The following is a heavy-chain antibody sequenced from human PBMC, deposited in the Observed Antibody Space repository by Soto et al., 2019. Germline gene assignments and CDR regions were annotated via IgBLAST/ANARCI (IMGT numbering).Heavy chain of an antibody. D-gene: IGHD1-7*01. V-gene: IGHV4-4*02. CDR2: IYRTGST. Sequence: SETLSLTCAVSGGSFTSNNWWTWVRQPPGQGLDWIGEIYRTGSTNYNPSLKSRVTISLDKSENQFSLKVTSLTAADTAVYYCASRDPGTSVDYWGQGTLVTVSS. CDR3: ASRDPGTSVDY. CDR1: GGSFTSNNW. J-gene: IGHJ4*02.